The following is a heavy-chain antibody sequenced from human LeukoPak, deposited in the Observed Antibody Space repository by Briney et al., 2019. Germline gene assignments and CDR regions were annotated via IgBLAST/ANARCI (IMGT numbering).Heavy chain of an antibody. D-gene: IGHD3-22*01. CDR2: IKQDGSEK. CDR1: GFTFTDYS. Sequence: PGGSLRLSCTASGFTFTDYSMSWVRQAPGKGLEWVANIKQDGSEKYYVDSVKGRFTISRDNAKNSLYLQMNSLRAEDTAVYYCARALTYYYDSSGGKNWFDPWGQGTLVTVSS. V-gene: IGHV3-7*01. J-gene: IGHJ5*02. CDR3: ARALTYYYDSSGGKNWFDP.